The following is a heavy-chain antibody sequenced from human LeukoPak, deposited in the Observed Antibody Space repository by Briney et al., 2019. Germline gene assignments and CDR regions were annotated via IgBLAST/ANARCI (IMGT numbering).Heavy chain of an antibody. CDR2: ISWNSDSI. J-gene: IGHJ4*02. Sequence: PGGSLRLSCAASGFTFDDYAMHWVRQAPGKGLEWVSGISWNSDSIGYADSVKGRFTISRDNAKNSLYLQMNSLRVEDTALYYCARDRGRNSFDYWGQGTLVSVSS. V-gene: IGHV3-9*01. CDR3: ARDRGRNSFDY. CDR1: GFTFDDYA. D-gene: IGHD1-14*01.